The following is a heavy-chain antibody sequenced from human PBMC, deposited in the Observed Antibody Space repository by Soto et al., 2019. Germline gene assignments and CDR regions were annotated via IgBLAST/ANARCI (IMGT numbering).Heavy chain of an antibody. J-gene: IGHJ6*02. D-gene: IGHD3-9*01. CDR1: GGSISSYY. Sequence: SETLSLTCTVSGGSISSYYWSWIRQPPGKGLEWIGSIYYSGSTYYNPSLKSRVTISVDTSKNQFSLKLSSVTAADTAVYYCARQLVRYFDWSYYYGMDVWGQGTTVTVSS. V-gene: IGHV4-39*01. CDR2: IYYSGST. CDR3: ARQLVRYFDWSYYYGMDV.